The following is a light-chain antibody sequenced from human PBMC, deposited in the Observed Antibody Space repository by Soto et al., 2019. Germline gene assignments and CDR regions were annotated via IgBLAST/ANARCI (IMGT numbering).Light chain of an antibody. CDR1: SSDVGGYNY. Sequence: QSVLTQPASVSGSPGQSISISCTGNSSDVGGYNYVSWYQHHPGKAPKLMIYEVSNRPSGISHRFSGSKSGNTASLTISGLQAEDEADYYCSAYTSNSADVFGTGTKVTVL. CDR2: EVS. J-gene: IGLJ1*01. V-gene: IGLV2-14*01. CDR3: SAYTSNSADV.